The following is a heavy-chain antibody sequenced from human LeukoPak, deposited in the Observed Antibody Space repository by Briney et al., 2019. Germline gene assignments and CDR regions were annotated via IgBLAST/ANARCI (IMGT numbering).Heavy chain of an antibody. Sequence: SETLSLTCTVSGASISSSSYYWAWIRQPPGKGLEWIGSIYYSGSTYYNPSLKSRVTISVDTSKNQFSLKLSSVTAADTAVYYCARGVHYDSSGYYWGYYYYYMDVWGKGTTVTISS. CDR3: ARGVHYDSSGYYWGYYYYYMDV. J-gene: IGHJ6*03. V-gene: IGHV4-39*07. CDR1: GASISSSSYY. CDR2: IYYSGST. D-gene: IGHD3-22*01.